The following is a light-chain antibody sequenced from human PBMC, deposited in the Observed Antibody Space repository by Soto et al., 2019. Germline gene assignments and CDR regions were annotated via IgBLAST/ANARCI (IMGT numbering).Light chain of an antibody. CDR1: SSDVGGYNY. CDR3: SSYAGSNNFGV. Sequence: QSVRAQAPSASGSPGQSVTISCTGTSSDVGGYNYVSWYQQHPGKAPKLMIYEVSKRPSGVPDRFSGSKSGNTASLTVSGLQAEDEADYYCSSYAGSNNFGVFGPGTKVTVL. V-gene: IGLV2-8*01. J-gene: IGLJ1*01. CDR2: EVS.